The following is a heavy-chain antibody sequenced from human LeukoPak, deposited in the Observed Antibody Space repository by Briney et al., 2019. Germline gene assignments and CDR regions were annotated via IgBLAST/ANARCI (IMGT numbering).Heavy chain of an antibody. CDR2: IIPILGIA. Sequence: SVKVSCKASGGTFSSYAISWVRQAPGQGLEWMGRIIPILGIANYAQKFQGRVTITADKSTSTAYMELSSLRSEDTAVYYCARDRSHGDYYYYGMDVWGQGTTVTVSS. V-gene: IGHV1-69*04. CDR1: GGTFSSYA. CDR3: ARDRSHGDYYYYGMDV. J-gene: IGHJ6*02. D-gene: IGHD4-17*01.